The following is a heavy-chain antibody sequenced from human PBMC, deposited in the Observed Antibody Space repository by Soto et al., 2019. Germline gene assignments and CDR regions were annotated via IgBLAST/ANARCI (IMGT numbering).Heavy chain of an antibody. CDR1: GFTFSSYA. Sequence: GGSLRLSCAASGFTFSSYAMHWVRQAPGKGLEWVAVISYDGSNKYYADSVKGRFTISRDNSKNTLYLQMNSLRAEDTAVYYCARPDTAMVYSGMDVWGQGTTVTVSS. CDR3: ARPDTAMVYSGMDV. J-gene: IGHJ6*02. D-gene: IGHD5-18*01. V-gene: IGHV3-30-3*01. CDR2: ISYDGSNK.